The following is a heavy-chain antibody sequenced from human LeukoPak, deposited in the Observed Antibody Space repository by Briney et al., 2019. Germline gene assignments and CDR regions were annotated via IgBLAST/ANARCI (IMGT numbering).Heavy chain of an antibody. CDR1: GGTFSSYA. CDR3: ARAYGSLGAFDY. J-gene: IGHJ4*02. V-gene: IGHV1-69*04. CDR2: IIPILGIA. Sequence: SVKVSCKASGGTFSSYAISWVRQAPGQGLERMGRIIPILGIANYAQKFQGRVTITADKSTSTAYMELSSLRSEDTAVYYCARAYGSLGAFDYWGQGTLVTVSS. D-gene: IGHD3-10*01.